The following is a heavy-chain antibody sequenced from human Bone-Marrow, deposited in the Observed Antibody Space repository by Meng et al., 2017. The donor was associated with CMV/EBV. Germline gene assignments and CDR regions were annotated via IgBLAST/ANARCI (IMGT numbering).Heavy chain of an antibody. Sequence: SVKVSCKASGGTFSSYAISWVRQAPGQGLEWMGGIIPFFGIANYAQKFQGRVTITTDESTSTAYMELSSLRSDDTAVYYCASPTINDAFDIWGQGTMVTVSS. D-gene: IGHD5-12*01. CDR1: GGTFSSYA. J-gene: IGHJ3*02. CDR3: ASPTINDAFDI. CDR2: IIPFFGIA. V-gene: IGHV1-69*05.